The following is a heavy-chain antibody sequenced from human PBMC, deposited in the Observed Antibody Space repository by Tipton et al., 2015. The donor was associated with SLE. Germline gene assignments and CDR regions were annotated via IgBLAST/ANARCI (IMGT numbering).Heavy chain of an antibody. CDR1: GFTFSSYA. D-gene: IGHD5-18*01. Sequence: RSLRLSCAASGFTFSSYAMHWVRQAPGKGLEWVAVISYDGSNKYYADSVKGRFTISRDNSKNTLYLQMNSLRAEDTAVYYCARDGGYSYGHILSYFDYWGQGTLVTVSS. V-gene: IGHV3-30-3*01. J-gene: IGHJ4*02. CDR2: ISYDGSNK. CDR3: ARDGGYSYGHILSYFDY.